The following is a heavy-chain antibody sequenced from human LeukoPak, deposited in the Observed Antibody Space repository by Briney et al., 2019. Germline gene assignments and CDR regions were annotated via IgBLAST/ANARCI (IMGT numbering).Heavy chain of an antibody. CDR3: ARVQLGEANFDY. J-gene: IGHJ4*02. V-gene: IGHV4-31*03. CDR1: GGSISSGGYY. CDR2: IYYSGST. D-gene: IGHD3-10*01. Sequence: SETLSLTCTVSGGSISSGGYYWSWIRQHPGKGLEWIGYIYYSGSTYYNPSLKSRVTISVDTSKNQFSLKLSSVTAADTAVYYCARVQLGEANFDYWGQGTLVTVSS.